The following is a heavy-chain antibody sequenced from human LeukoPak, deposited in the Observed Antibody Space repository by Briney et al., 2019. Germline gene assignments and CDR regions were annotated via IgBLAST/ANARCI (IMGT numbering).Heavy chain of an antibody. CDR2: IYTSGST. CDR3: ARLGIVAARPTEYFQH. D-gene: IGHD6-13*01. V-gene: IGHV4-61*02. Sequence: PSETLSLTCTVSGGSISSGSYYWSWIRQPAGKGLEWIGRIYTSGSTNYNPSLKSRVTISVDTSKNQFSLKLSSVTAADTAVYYCARLGIVAARPTEYFQHWGQGTLVTVSS. CDR1: GGSISSGSYY. J-gene: IGHJ1*01.